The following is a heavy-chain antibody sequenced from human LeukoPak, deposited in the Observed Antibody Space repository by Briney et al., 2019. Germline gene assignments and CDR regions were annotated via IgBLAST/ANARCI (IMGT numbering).Heavy chain of an antibody. D-gene: IGHD1-26*01. CDR1: GGTFSNYS. V-gene: IGHV3-23*01. J-gene: IGHJ5*02. CDR2: ISGSGGST. CDR3: AKAEWELLRGPSSHLYH. Sequence: GESLRLSCAASGGTFSNYSMSWVRQPPGKGLEWVSAISGSGGSTYYADSVKGRFTISRDNSKNTLYLQMNSLRAEDTAVYYCAKAEWELLRGPSSHLYHWGQRTLVTVSS.